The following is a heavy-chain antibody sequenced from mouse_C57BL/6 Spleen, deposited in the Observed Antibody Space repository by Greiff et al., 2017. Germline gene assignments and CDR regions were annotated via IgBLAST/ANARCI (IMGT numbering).Heavy chain of an antibody. CDR3: ARRRAEYGSSRGLDV. D-gene: IGHD1-1*01. CDR2: IYPGSGST. V-gene: IGHV1-55*01. Sequence: QVQLPPPWAELVKPGASVPMSCKASGYTFTSPRTHWVKQRPGQRLEWIGDIYPGSGSTNYNEKFKSKATLTVDTSSSTDYMQLSSLTSEDSAVYYSARRRAEYGSSRGLDVWGTGTTVTGSS. CDR1: GYTFTSPR. J-gene: IGHJ1*03.